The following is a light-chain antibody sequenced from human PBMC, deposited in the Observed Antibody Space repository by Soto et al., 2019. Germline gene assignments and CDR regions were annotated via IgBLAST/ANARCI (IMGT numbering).Light chain of an antibody. V-gene: IGKV3-20*01. CDR1: QSVSSTY. CDR2: GAS. Sequence: EIALTQSPGTLSLSPGERATLSCRASQSVSSTYLAWYQQKPGQAPRLLIYGASNRATGIPDRFSGSGSGTDFTLTISRLEPEDFAVYYCQQYGTSYTFGQGTKLQIK. CDR3: QQYGTSYT. J-gene: IGKJ2*01.